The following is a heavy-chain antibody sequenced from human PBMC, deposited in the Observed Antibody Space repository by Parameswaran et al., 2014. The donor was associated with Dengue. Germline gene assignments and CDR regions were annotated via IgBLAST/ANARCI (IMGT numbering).Heavy chain of an antibody. CDR3: ARDSAFWVTTCLCYYHAIDV. Sequence: WVRQAPGQGLEWMGSINPNSGGTKFAQKFQDRVTMTWDTSISTAFLEVNSLRSDDTAVYYCARDSAFWVTTCLCYYHAIDVWGQGTTVTVSS. V-gene: IGHV1-2*02. D-gene: IGHD4-17*01. CDR2: INPNSGGT. J-gene: IGHJ6*02.